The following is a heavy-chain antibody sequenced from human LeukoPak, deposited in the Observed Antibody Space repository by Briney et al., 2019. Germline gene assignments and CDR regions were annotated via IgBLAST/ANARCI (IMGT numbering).Heavy chain of an antibody. CDR2: INPSGGST. Sequence: ASVKVSCKASGYSFTSNYMHWVRQAPGQGLEWMGIINPSGGSTSYAQKFQGRVTMTRDTSTSTVYMELSSLRSEDTAVYYCARDREPYDYVWGSYRSVFDYWGQGTLVTVSS. CDR1: GYSFTSNY. CDR3: ARDREPYDYVWGSYRSVFDY. V-gene: IGHV1-46*01. D-gene: IGHD3-16*02. J-gene: IGHJ4*02.